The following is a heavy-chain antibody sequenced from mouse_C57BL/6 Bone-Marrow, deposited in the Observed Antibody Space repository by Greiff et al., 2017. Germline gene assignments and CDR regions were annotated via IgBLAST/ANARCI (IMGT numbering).Heavy chain of an antibody. CDR1: GYTFTDYY. CDR3: ARNGYYYGSSGY. CDR2: INPYNGGT. Sequence: VQLKESGPVLVKPGASVKMSCKASGYTFTDYYMNWVKQSHGKSLEWIGVINPYNGGTSYNQKFKGKATLTVDKSSSTAYMELNSLTSEDSAVYYCARNGYYYGSSGYWGQGTTLTVSS. V-gene: IGHV1-19*01. D-gene: IGHD1-1*01. J-gene: IGHJ2*01.